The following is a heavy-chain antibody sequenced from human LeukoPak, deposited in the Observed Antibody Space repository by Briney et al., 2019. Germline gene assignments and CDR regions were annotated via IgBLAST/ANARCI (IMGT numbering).Heavy chain of an antibody. CDR2: MNHSGST. Sequence: SETLSLTCAVYGGSFSGYYWSWIRQPPGKGLEWIGEMNHSGSTNYNPSLKSRVTISVDTSKNQFSLKLSSVTAADTAVYYCASIYDILTGATRAYYDYRGQGTLVTVSS. CDR3: ASIYDILTGATRAYYDY. CDR1: GGSFSGYY. J-gene: IGHJ4*02. D-gene: IGHD3-9*01. V-gene: IGHV4-34*01.